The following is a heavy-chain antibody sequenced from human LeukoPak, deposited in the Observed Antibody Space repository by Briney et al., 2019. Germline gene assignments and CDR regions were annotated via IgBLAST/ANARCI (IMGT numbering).Heavy chain of an antibody. CDR2: IKQDGSEK. CDR1: GFSFSDYY. D-gene: IGHD6-13*01. Sequence: PGGSLRLSCEASGFSFSDYYMHWVRQAPGKGLEWVANIKQDGSEKYYVDSVKGRFTISRDNAKNSLYLQMNSLRAEDTAVYYCASSSWYPMHFDYWGQGTLVTVSS. J-gene: IGHJ4*02. V-gene: IGHV3-7*01. CDR3: ASSSWYPMHFDY.